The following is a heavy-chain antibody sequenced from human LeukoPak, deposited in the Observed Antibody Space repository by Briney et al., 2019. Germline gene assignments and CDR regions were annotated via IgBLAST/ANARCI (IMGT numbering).Heavy chain of an antibody. Sequence: PGRSLRLSCAASGFTFSSYGMHWVRQAPGKGLEWVAVISYDGSNNYYADSVKGRFTISRDNSKNTLYLQMNSLRAEDTAVYYCAKDHARYSSSWSPFDYWGQGTLVTVSS. CDR2: ISYDGSNN. V-gene: IGHV3-30*18. CDR1: GFTFSSYG. CDR3: AKDHARYSSSWSPFDY. D-gene: IGHD6-13*01. J-gene: IGHJ4*02.